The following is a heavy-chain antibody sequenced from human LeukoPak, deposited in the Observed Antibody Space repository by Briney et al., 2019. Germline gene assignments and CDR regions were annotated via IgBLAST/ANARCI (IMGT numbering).Heavy chain of an antibody. D-gene: IGHD2/OR15-2a*01. V-gene: IGHV3-53*01. J-gene: IGHJ6*02. CDR2: IYSGDST. Sequence: GGSLRLSCGASGFTVSSNYMSWCRQAPGKGLEGGSVIYSGDSTYYADSVKSRFTISRDTTKNTLYLQMNSLRAEGTAVYYCARVFSYYDHGMDLWGQGTTLTV. CDR1: GFTVSSNY. CDR3: ARVFSYYDHGMDL.